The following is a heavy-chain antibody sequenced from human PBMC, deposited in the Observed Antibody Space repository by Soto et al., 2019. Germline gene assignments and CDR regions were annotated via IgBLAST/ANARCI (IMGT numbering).Heavy chain of an antibody. Sequence: PSETLSVTCSVSGGSISSYYWSWIRQPPGKGLEWIGYIYYSGSTNYNPSLKSRVTISVDTSKNQFSLKLSSVTAADTAVYYCARRYGGNFDYWGQGTLVTVSS. CDR2: IYYSGST. CDR1: GGSISSYY. V-gene: IGHV4-59*01. CDR3: ARRYGGNFDY. D-gene: IGHD3-16*01. J-gene: IGHJ4*02.